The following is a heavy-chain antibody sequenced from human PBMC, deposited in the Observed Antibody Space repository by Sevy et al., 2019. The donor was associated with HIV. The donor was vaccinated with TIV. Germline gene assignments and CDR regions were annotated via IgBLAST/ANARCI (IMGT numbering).Heavy chain of an antibody. V-gene: IGHV5-51*01. CDR2: IYPGDSDT. J-gene: IGHJ3*02. Sequence: GESLKISCKGSGYSFTSYWIGWVRQMPGKGLEWTGIIYPGDSDTRYSPSFQGQVTISADKSISTAYLQWSSLKASDTAMYYCASGYCSSTSCPKTDAFDIWGQGTMVTVSS. CDR1: GYSFTSYW. D-gene: IGHD2-2*03. CDR3: ASGYCSSTSCPKTDAFDI.